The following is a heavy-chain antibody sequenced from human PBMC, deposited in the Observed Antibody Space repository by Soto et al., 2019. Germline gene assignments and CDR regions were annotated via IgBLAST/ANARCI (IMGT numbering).Heavy chain of an antibody. CDR3: ARLGDYYYGMDV. V-gene: IGHV3-7*03. CDR2: IKQDGSEK. CDR1: GFAFSSYW. D-gene: IGHD3-16*01. J-gene: IGHJ6*02. Sequence: QPGGSLRLSCAASGFAFSSYWMSWFRQAPGKGLEWVANIKQDGSEKYYVDSVKGRCTISRDNAKNSLYLQMNSLRAEDTAVYYCARLGDYYYGMDVWGQGTTVTVSS.